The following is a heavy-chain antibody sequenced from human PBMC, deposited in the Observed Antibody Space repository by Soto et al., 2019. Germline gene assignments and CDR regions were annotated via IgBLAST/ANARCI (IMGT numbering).Heavy chain of an antibody. D-gene: IGHD3-10*01. V-gene: IGHV1-18*01. CDR3: ARDPNTITMVRGVIIKFDY. J-gene: IGHJ4*02. Sequence: ASVKVSCKASGYTFTSYGISWVRQAPGQGLEWMGWISAHNGNTNYAQKLQGRVTMTTDTSTSTAYMELRSLRSDDTAVYYCARDPNTITMVRGVIIKFDYWGQGTLVTVSS. CDR2: ISAHNGNT. CDR1: GYTFTSYG.